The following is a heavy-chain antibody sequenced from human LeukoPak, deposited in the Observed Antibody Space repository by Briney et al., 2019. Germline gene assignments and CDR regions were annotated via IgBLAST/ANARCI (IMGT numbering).Heavy chain of an antibody. V-gene: IGHV3-20*04. CDR3: ARTLGYCSGGSCYFDY. CDR2: INWNGGST. D-gene: IGHD2-15*01. J-gene: IGHJ4*02. Sequence: GGSLRLSCAASGFTFDDYGMSWVRQAPGKGLEWVSGINWNGGSTGYADSVKGRFTISRDNAKNSLYLQMNSLRAEDTAVYYCARTLGYCSGGSCYFDYWGQGTLVTVSS. CDR1: GFTFDDYG.